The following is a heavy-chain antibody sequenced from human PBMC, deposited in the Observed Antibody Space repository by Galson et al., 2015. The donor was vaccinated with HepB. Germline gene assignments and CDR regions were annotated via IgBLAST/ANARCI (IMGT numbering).Heavy chain of an antibody. V-gene: IGHV1-8*01. D-gene: IGHD6-13*01. Sequence: SVKVSCKASGYTFTSYDINWVRQATGQGLEWMGWMNPNSGNTGYAQKFQGRVTMTRNTSISTAYMELSSLRSEDTAVYYCARGPSFDSSSWYRAYYYYGMDVWGQGTTVTVSS. CDR1: GYTFTSYD. CDR3: ARGPSFDSSSWYRAYYYYGMDV. J-gene: IGHJ6*02. CDR2: MNPNSGNT.